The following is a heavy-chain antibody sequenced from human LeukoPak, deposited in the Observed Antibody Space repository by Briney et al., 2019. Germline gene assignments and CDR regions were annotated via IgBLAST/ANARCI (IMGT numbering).Heavy chain of an antibody. V-gene: IGHV4-30-4*07. CDR1: GGSISSGGYS. CDR3: ARGVVATYNWFDP. Sequence: PSETLSLTCAVSGGSISSGGYSWSWIRQPPGKGLEWNGYIYYSGSTYYNPSLKTRVTISVDTSKNQFSLKLSSVTAADTAVYYCARGVVATYNWFDPWGQGTLVTVSS. CDR2: IYYSGST. D-gene: IGHD2-2*01. J-gene: IGHJ5*02.